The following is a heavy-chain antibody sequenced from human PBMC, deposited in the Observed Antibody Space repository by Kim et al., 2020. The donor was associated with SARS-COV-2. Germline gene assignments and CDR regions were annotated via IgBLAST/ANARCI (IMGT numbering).Heavy chain of an antibody. J-gene: IGHJ6*02. D-gene: IGHD3-10*01. CDR1: GGSISSSSYY. CDR3: ARDHFLLWFGEPMEGYYYYGMDV. CDR2: IYYSGST. Sequence: SETLSLTCTVSGGSISSSSYYWGWIRQPPGKGLEWIGSIYYSGSTYYNPSLKSRVTISVDTSKNQFSLKLSSVTAADTAVYYCARDHFLLWFGEPMEGYYYYGMDVWGQGTTVTVSS. V-gene: IGHV4-39*07.